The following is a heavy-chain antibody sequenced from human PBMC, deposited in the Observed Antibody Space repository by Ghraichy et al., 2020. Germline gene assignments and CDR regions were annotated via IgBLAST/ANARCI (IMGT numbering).Heavy chain of an antibody. Sequence: GESLNISCAASGFTFSSYSMNWVRQAPGKGLEWVSYISSSSSTIYYADSVKGRFTISRDNAKNSLYLQMNSLRDEDTAVYYCARRRDYYDSSGYYYVFYFDYWGQGTLVTVSS. CDR1: GFTFSSYS. CDR3: ARRRDYYDSSGYYYVFYFDY. D-gene: IGHD3-22*01. CDR2: ISSSSSTI. V-gene: IGHV3-48*02. J-gene: IGHJ4*02.